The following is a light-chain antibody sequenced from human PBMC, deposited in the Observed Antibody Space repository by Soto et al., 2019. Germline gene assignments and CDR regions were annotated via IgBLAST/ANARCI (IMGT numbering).Light chain of an antibody. CDR1: SSDLGAYNF. CDR3: SSYTTRRTYV. J-gene: IGLJ1*01. Sequence: QSVLTQPASVSGSPGQSITISCTGTSSDLGAYNFVSWYQQYPGEAPKLIIYEVSNRPSGVSTRFSGSKSGNTASLTVSGLQTEDEADYHYSSYTTRRTYVFGTGTKVTVL. CDR2: EVS. V-gene: IGLV2-14*01.